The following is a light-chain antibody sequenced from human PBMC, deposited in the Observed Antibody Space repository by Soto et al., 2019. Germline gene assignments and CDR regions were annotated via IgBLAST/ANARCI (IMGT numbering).Light chain of an antibody. CDR2: EDY. CDR3: GAWDSSLTGGV. CDR1: TSNIGTNY. J-gene: IGLJ3*02. Sequence: QAVLTQPPSVSAAPGQRVTISCSGSTSNIGTNYVSWYQQLPGTTPKLLIYEDYKRPSEIPDRFSGSKSGTSATLGITGLQTGDEADYYCGAWDSSLTGGVFGGGTKVTVL. V-gene: IGLV1-51*02.